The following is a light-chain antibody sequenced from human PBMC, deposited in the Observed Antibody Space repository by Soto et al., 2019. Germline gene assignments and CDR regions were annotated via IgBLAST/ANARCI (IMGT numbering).Light chain of an antibody. V-gene: IGKV3-15*01. J-gene: IGKJ2*01. CDR1: QSVSNN. CDR3: QQYNNWPLMYT. Sequence: EIVMTQSPATLSVSPGERATLSCRASQSVSNNLAWYQQKPGQAPRLLIYGASTRATDIPARFSGSGSGTEFTLTISSLQSEDFAVYYCQQYNNWPLMYTFGQGTKLEIK. CDR2: GAS.